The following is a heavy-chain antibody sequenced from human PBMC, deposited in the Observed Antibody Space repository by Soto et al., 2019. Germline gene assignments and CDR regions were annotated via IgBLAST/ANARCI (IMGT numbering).Heavy chain of an antibody. D-gene: IGHD1-1*01. V-gene: IGHV1-58*01. CDR1: GFTFTSSA. CDR3: AGGKNNRDGVGAFFYFGKDV. J-gene: IGHJ6*02. Sequence: QMQLVQSGPEVKKPGTSVKVSCKASGFTFTSSAVQWVRQARGQRLEWIGWIVVGSGNTNYAQKFQERVTITRDMSTSPAHLEVNRLGSGDPAVYYCAGGKNNRDGVGAFFYFGKDVRGQGTTVTVSS. CDR2: IVVGSGNT.